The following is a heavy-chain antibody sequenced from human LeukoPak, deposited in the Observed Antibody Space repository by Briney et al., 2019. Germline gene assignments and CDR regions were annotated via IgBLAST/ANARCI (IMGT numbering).Heavy chain of an antibody. V-gene: IGHV1-8*01. J-gene: IGHJ6*02. CDR3: ARGGYDSSGYYEPVSYYYGMDV. CDR1: GYTFTSYD. CDR2: MNPNSGNT. D-gene: IGHD3-22*01. Sequence: ASVKVSCKASGYTFTSYDINWVRQATGQGLEWMGWMNPNSGNTGYAQKFQGRVTMTRNTSISTAYMELSSLRSEDTAVYYCARGGYDSSGYYEPVSYYYGMDVWGQGTTVTVSS.